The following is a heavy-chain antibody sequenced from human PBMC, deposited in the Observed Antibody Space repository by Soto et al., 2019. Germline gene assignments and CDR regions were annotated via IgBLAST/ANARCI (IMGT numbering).Heavy chain of an antibody. CDR1: GFTFSSYS. CDR3: ASPLDTAMASSSHY. CDR2: INKNGGEK. D-gene: IGHD5-18*01. Sequence: GGSLRLCCAASGFTFSSYSMSWVRQAPGKGLEWVANINKNGGEKYYVDSVKGRLTISRDNAKNSLYLQMNSLRAEDTAVYYCASPLDTAMASSSHYSGPGTLVTVSS. J-gene: IGHJ4*02. V-gene: IGHV3-7*03.